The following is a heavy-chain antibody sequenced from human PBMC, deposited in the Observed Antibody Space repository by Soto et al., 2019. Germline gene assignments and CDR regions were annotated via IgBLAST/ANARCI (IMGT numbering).Heavy chain of an antibody. Sequence: PGGSLRLSCAASGFTFSNYAMNWVRQAPGKGLEWVSVISSGGGNTYYADSVKGRFTISRDNSQNTLYLQMNSLRAEDTAVHYCAKDRVSSGYYYGFDYWGQGTLVTGSS. CDR1: GFTFSNYA. V-gene: IGHV3-23*01. J-gene: IGHJ4*02. CDR2: ISSGGGNT. CDR3: AKDRVSSGYYYGFDY. D-gene: IGHD3-22*01.